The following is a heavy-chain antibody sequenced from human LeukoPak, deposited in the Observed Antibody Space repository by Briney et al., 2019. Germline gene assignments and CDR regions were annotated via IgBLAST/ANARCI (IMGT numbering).Heavy chain of an antibody. J-gene: IGHJ4*02. CDR3: ARATDSGYDWFYFDY. Sequence: SVKVSCKASGGTFSSYAISWVRQAPGQGLEWMGRIIPILGIANYAQKFQGRVTITADKSTSTAYMELSSLRSEDTAVYYCARATDSGYDWFYFDYWGQGTLVTVSS. D-gene: IGHD5-12*01. CDR1: GGTFSSYA. CDR2: IIPILGIA. V-gene: IGHV1-69*04.